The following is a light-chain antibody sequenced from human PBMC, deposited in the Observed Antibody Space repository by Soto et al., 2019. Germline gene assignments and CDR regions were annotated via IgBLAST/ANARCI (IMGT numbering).Light chain of an antibody. CDR2: TNN. J-gene: IGLJ2*01. CDR1: SSNIGNNP. Sequence: QSVLTQPPSASGTPGQRVTISCSGSSSNIGNNPVHWYQQLPRTAPKLLIYTNNQRPSGVPDRFSGSKSGTSASLAISGLQSEDEADYYCAAWDDSLRGLVFGGGTQLTVL. V-gene: IGLV1-44*01. CDR3: AAWDDSLRGLV.